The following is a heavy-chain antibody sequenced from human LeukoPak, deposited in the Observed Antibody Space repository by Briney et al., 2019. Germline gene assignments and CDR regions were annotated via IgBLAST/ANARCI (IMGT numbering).Heavy chain of an antibody. J-gene: IGHJ4*02. CDR3: ARDIDWAIAAAGTRLGY. CDR2: INPSGGST. V-gene: IGHV1-46*01. CDR1: GYTFTSYY. Sequence: ASVKVSCKASGYTFTSYYMHWVRQAPGQGLEWMGIINPSGGSTSYAQKFQGRVTMTRDTSTSTVYMELSSLRSEDTAVYYCARDIDWAIAAAGTRLGYWGQGTLVTVSS. D-gene: IGHD6-13*01.